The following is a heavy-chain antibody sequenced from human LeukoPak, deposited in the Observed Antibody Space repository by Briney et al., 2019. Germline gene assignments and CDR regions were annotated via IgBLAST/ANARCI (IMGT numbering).Heavy chain of an antibody. D-gene: IGHD2-21*01. V-gene: IGHV3-21*01. CDR1: GFTFSSYS. Sequence: GRSLRLSCAASGFTFSSYSMNWVRQAPGKGLEWVSSISSSSSYIYYADSVKGRFTISRDNAKNSLYLQMNSLRAEDTAVYYCARVGIVENWFDPWGQGTLVTVSS. CDR3: ARVGIVENWFDP. J-gene: IGHJ5*02. CDR2: ISSSSSYI.